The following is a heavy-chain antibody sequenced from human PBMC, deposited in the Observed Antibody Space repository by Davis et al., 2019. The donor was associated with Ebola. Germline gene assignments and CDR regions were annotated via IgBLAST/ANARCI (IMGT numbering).Heavy chain of an antibody. J-gene: IGHJ4*02. CDR1: GYTFTNYY. D-gene: IGHD3-9*01. CDR2: INPNDGRT. V-gene: IGHV1-46*01. CDR3: ARVWSDVLTGYSTNYLDY. Sequence: AASVKVSCKASGYTFTNYYMHWVRQAPGQGLEWMGMINPNDGRTIYAQKFQGRVTMTRDTSATTVYMELSRLRSEDTAIYYCARVWSDVLTGYSTNYLDYWGQGTLVTVSS.